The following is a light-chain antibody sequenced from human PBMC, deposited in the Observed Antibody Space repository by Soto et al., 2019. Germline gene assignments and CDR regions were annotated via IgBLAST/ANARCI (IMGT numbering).Light chain of an antibody. CDR2: EVS. J-gene: IGLJ1*01. CDR3: SSYTSSSTLGV. V-gene: IGLV2-14*01. Sequence: QSALTXPASVSGSPGQSXTXXXTXXXXXXGGYNYVSWYQQHPGKAPKLMIYEVSNRPSGVSDRFSGSKSGNTASLTISGLQAEDEADYYCSSYTSSSTLGVFGTGTKLTVL. CDR1: XXXXGGYNY.